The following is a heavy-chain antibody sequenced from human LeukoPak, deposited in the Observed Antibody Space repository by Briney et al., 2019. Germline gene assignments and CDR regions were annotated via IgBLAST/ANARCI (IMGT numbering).Heavy chain of an antibody. V-gene: IGHV1-18*01. CDR1: GHTFTSYG. CDR2: ISAYNGNT. J-gene: IGHJ4*02. D-gene: IGHD3-22*01. CDR3: ARTYYYDSSGYYSFRY. Sequence: ASVKVSCKASGHTFTSYGISWVRQAPGQGLEWMGWISAYNGNTNYAQKLRGRVTMTTDTSTSTAYMELRSLRSDDTAVYYCARTYYYDSSGYYSFRYWGQGTLVTVSS.